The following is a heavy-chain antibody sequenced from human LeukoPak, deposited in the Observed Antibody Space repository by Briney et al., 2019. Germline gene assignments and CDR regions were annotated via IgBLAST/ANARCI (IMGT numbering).Heavy chain of an antibody. CDR1: GFTFSSYG. J-gene: IGHJ3*02. CDR2: ISGSGGST. CDR3: AKEHGSRCAFDI. V-gene: IGHV3-23*01. D-gene: IGHD2-2*03. Sequence: PGGSLRLSCAASGFTFSSYGMSWVRQAPGKGLEWVSAISGSGGSTYYADSVKGRFTISRDNSKNTLYLQMNRLRAEDTAVYYCAKEHGSRCAFDIWGQGTMITVSS.